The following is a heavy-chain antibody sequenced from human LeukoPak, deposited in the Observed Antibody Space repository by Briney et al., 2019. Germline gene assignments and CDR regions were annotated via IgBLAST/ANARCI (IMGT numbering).Heavy chain of an antibody. CDR3: ARGTGYCSSTSCAKYYYYYYGMDV. Sequence: SVKVSCKASGGTFSSYAISWVRQAPGQGLEWMGGIIPIFGTANYAQKFQGRVTITADESTSTAYMELSSLRSEDTAVYYCARGTGYCSSTSCAKYYYYYYGMDVWGQGTTVTVSS. V-gene: IGHV1-69*13. J-gene: IGHJ6*02. CDR1: GGTFSSYA. D-gene: IGHD2-2*01. CDR2: IIPIFGTA.